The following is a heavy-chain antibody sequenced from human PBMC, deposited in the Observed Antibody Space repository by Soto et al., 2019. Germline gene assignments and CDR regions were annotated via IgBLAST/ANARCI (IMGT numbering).Heavy chain of an antibody. CDR2: ISDSSDSM. Sequence: GGSLRLSCAASGFTFSKYSLNWVRQAPGKGLEWVSYISDSSDSMYYADYVKGRFTISRDNAKNSLYLQMNSLRAEDTAVYYCARDTLADSSGYSFDSWGQGTLVTVSS. J-gene: IGHJ4*02. V-gene: IGHV3-48*01. D-gene: IGHD3-22*01. CDR1: GFTFSKYS. CDR3: ARDTLADSSGYSFDS.